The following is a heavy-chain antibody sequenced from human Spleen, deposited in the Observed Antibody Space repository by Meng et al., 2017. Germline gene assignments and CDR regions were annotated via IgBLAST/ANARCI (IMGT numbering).Heavy chain of an antibody. CDR1: GFTPRSYG. J-gene: IGHJ4*02. CDR3: ARDANHYLDY. CDR2: IWYDGSNK. V-gene: IGHV3-33*01. Sequence: QLQLVESGGGGVQPGTSLRLSCAAYGFTPRSYGMHWVRQAPGQGLEWVAVIWYDGSNKYYGDFVKGRFTISRDYSKNMLYLQMNSLRAEDTAVYYCARDANHYLDYWGQGTLVTVSS.